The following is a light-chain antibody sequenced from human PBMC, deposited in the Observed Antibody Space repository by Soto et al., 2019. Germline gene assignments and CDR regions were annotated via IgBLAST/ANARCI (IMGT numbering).Light chain of an antibody. CDR2: DND. J-gene: IGLJ2*01. V-gene: IGLV1-51*01. Sequence: QSVLTQPPSVSAAPGKKVTISCSGSSSNIGNNYVFWYQQLPGTAPKLLIYDNDKRPSGIPDRFSGSKSGTSATLGITGVQTGDEADYYCATWDRSLSVGVFGGGTKLTVL. CDR3: ATWDRSLSVGV. CDR1: SSNIGNNY.